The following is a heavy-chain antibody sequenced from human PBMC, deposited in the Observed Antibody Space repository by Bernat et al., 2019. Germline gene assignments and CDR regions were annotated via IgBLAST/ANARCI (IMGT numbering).Heavy chain of an antibody. CDR2: ISGSGGST. CDR3: ARGRKDGYSYGNDYYYYGMDV. D-gene: IGHD5-18*01. Sequence: EVQLLESGGGLVQPGGSLRLSCAASGFTFSSYAMSWVRQAPGKGLEWVSAISGSGGSTYYADSVKGRFTISRDNAKNSLYLQMNSLRDEDTAVYYCARGRKDGYSYGNDYYYYGMDVWGQGTTVTVSS. V-gene: IGHV3-23*01. J-gene: IGHJ6*02. CDR1: GFTFSSYA.